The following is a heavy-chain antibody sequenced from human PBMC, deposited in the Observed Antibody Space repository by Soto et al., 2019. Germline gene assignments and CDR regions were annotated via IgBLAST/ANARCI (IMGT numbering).Heavy chain of an antibody. D-gene: IGHD3-16*02. V-gene: IGHV3-64D*06. CDR1: GFTFSSYA. Sequence: EVQLVESGGGLVQPGGSLRLSCSASGFTFSSYAMHWVRQAPGKGLEYVSAISSNGGSTYYADSVKGRFTISRDNSKNTLYLQMSSLRAEDTAVYYCVTDHRTFGGVIVIGQLDYWGQGTLVTVSS. J-gene: IGHJ4*02. CDR3: VTDHRTFGGVIVIGQLDY. CDR2: ISSNGGST.